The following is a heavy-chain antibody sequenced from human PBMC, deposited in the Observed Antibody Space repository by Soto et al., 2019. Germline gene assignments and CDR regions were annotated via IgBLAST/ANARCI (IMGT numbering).Heavy chain of an antibody. CDR2: ITGIDGRT. CDR3: AKDRGPYCSGGICYPPSWFDP. V-gene: IGHV3-23*01. CDR1: GFTFGNYA. Sequence: PGGSLRLSCVGSGFTFGNYAMSWGRQAPGKGLEWVSSITGIDGRTYYADSVKGRFTISRDNPKNTLYLQMNNLRAEDTAMFYCAKDRGPYCSGGICYPPSWFDPWGQGTQVTVSS. J-gene: IGHJ5*02. D-gene: IGHD2-15*01.